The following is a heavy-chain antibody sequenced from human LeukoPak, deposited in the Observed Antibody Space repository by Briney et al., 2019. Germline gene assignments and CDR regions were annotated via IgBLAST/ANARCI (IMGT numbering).Heavy chain of an antibody. D-gene: IGHD4-17*01. CDR3: ARGKWNGDYAHDAFDI. J-gene: IGHJ3*02. Sequence: ASVKVSCKASGYNFTSYAMNWVRQAPGQGREWMGIINPSGGSTSYAQKFQGRVTMTRDMSTSTVYMELSSLRSEDTAVYYCARGKWNGDYAHDAFDIWGQGTMVTVSS. V-gene: IGHV1-46*01. CDR2: INPSGGST. CDR1: GYNFTSYA.